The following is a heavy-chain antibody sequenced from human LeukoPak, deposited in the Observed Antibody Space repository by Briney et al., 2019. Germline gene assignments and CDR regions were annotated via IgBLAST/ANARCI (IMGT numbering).Heavy chain of an antibody. D-gene: IGHD5-18*01. V-gene: IGHV4-4*02. Sequence: PGGSLRLSCAASGFTFSSYAMSWVRQPPGKGLEWIGEISHCGDTKYSPSLRTRVTISIDKSKNHLSLNLNSVTAADTAMYYCATRDQSRTDVVPPDYWGQGTLVTVSS. CDR2: ISHCGDT. CDR1: GFTFSSYAM. CDR3: ATRDQSRTDVVPPDY. J-gene: IGHJ4*02.